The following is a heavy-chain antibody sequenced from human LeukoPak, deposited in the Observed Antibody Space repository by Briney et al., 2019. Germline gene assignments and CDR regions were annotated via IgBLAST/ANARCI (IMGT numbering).Heavy chain of an antibody. V-gene: IGHV1-2*02. CDR2: INPNSGGT. CDR3: ATTTVAGFSEYFQH. Sequence: ASVKVSCKASGYTFTGYYMHWVRQAPGQGLEWMGWINPNSGGTNYAQKFQGRVTMTRDTSISTAYMQLSRLRSEDTAVYYCATTTVAGFSEYFQHWGQGTLVTVSS. D-gene: IGHD6-19*01. CDR1: GYTFTGYY. J-gene: IGHJ1*01.